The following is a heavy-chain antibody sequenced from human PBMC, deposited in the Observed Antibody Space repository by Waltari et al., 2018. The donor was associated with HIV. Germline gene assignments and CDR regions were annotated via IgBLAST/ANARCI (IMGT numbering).Heavy chain of an antibody. V-gene: IGHV1-3*01. CDR3: VRGPSCSGGTCYSLFDY. J-gene: IGHJ4*02. CDR2: VNPGKGNT. CDR1: GYNFTSYG. D-gene: IGHD2-15*01. Sequence: QVQLVQSGAEVKKPGASVTVSCKASGYNFTSYGVHWVRQAPGQRPEWMAWVNPGKGNTKYSRKFQDRLTVTRDESAETAYMVLTSLTSEETAVYYCVRGPSCSGGTCYSLFDYWGQGTLVSVSS.